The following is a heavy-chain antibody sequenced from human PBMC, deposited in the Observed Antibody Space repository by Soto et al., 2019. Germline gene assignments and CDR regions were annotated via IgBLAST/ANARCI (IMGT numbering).Heavy chain of an antibody. CDR1: GGSISSYY. Sequence: SETLSLTCTVSGGSISSYYWSWIRQPPGKGLEWIGYIYYSVSTNYNPSLKSRVTISVDTSKNQFSLKLSSVTAADTAVYYCARHSWFGAEIDYWGQGTLVTVSS. CDR3: ARHSWFGAEIDY. CDR2: IYYSVST. D-gene: IGHD3-10*01. V-gene: IGHV4-59*01. J-gene: IGHJ4*02.